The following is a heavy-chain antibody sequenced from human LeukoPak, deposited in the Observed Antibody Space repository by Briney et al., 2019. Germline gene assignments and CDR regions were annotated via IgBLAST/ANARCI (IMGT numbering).Heavy chain of an antibody. V-gene: IGHV1-18*01. D-gene: IGHD3-22*01. Sequence: ASAKVSCKASGYTFTSYGISWVRQAPGQGLEWMGWISAYNGNTNYAQKLQGRVTMTTDTSTSTAYMELRSLRSDDTAVYYCARVGGNYDSLFVGYWGQGTLVTVSS. CDR2: ISAYNGNT. CDR1: GYTFTSYG. CDR3: ARVGGNYDSLFVGY. J-gene: IGHJ4*02.